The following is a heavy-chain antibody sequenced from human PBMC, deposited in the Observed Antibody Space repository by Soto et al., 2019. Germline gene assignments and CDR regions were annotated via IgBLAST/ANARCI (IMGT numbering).Heavy chain of an antibody. CDR2: IIRIFGTP. V-gene: IGHV1-69*12. D-gene: IGHD3-10*01. CDR1: GGTFSSYA. J-gene: IGHJ6*02. CDR3: ARQGSNEYYYYGMNA. Sequence: QVQLVQSGAEVKKPGSSVKVSCKASGGTFSSYAINWVRQAPGQGLGRMGGIIRIFGTPDYAQRFQGRVSITADASTSTAYMELSSLRSEDTAVYYCARQGSNEYYYYGMNACGQGTTVTVSS.